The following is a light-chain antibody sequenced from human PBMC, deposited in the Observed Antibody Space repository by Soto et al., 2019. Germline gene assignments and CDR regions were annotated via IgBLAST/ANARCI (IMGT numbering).Light chain of an antibody. J-gene: IGKJ2*01. V-gene: IGKV4-1*01. CDR1: QSVLYSSNNKNY. CDR2: WAS. Sequence: DIVMTQSPDSLAVSLGERATINCKSSQSVLYSSNNKNYLAWYQQKPGQPPKLLIYWASTRESGVPVRFSGSGSGTDFTLTISSLHAEDVAVYYCQQYSDTPPTFGQGTKLEIK. CDR3: QQYSDTPPT.